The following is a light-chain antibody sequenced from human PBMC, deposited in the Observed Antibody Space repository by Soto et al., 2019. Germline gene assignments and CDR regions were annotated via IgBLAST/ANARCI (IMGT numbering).Light chain of an antibody. J-gene: IGKJ2*01. CDR3: QQGHNWPLP. CDR2: GDS. CDR1: QSSSSE. Sequence: EIVMTQSPATLSVSPGERATLSCRASQSSSSELAGYQQKPGQPPMLLIYGDSTRATGVPARCTGSGSGSDFNLTSSGLQSEDFADYYCQQGHNWPLPFGQGTRLEI. V-gene: IGKV3-15*01.